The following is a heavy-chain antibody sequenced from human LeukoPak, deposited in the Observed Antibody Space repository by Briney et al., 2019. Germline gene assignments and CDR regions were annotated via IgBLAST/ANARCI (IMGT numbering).Heavy chain of an antibody. D-gene: IGHD2-15*01. Sequence: GGSLRLSCAASGFTFSSYAMSWVRQAPGKGLEWVSAISGSGGSTYYADSVKGRFTISRDNSKNTLYLQMNSLRAEGTAVYYCAPTRGYYNYFDYWGQGTLVTVSS. CDR1: GFTFSSYA. V-gene: IGHV3-23*01. CDR2: ISGSGGST. J-gene: IGHJ4*02. CDR3: APTRGYYNYFDY.